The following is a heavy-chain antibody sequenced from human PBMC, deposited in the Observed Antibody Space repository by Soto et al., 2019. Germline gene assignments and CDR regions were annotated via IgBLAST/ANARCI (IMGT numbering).Heavy chain of an antibody. V-gene: IGHV4-34*01. CDR2: INHSGST. J-gene: IGHJ4*02. Sequence: SETLSLTCAVYGGSFSGYYWSWIRQPPGKGLEWIGEINHSGSTNYNPSLKSRVTISVDTSKNQFSLKLSSVTAADTAVYYCARGGIVVVVAARRSGFDYWGQGTLVTVSS. D-gene: IGHD2-15*01. CDR3: ARGGIVVVVAARRSGFDY. CDR1: GGSFSGYY.